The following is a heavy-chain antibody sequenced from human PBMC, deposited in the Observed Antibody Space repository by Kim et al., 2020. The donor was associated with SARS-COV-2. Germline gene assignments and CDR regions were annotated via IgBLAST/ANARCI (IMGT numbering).Heavy chain of an antibody. CDR1: GGSISSSSYY. V-gene: IGHV4-39*01. J-gene: IGHJ4*02. CDR3: ARVVGETAVDY. Sequence: SETLSLTCTVSGGSISSSSYYWGWIRQPPGKGLEWIGSIYYSGSTYYNPSLKSRVTISVDTSKNQFSLKLSSVTAADTAVYYCARVVGETAVDYWGQGTLVTVSS. CDR2: IYYSGST. D-gene: IGHD1-26*01.